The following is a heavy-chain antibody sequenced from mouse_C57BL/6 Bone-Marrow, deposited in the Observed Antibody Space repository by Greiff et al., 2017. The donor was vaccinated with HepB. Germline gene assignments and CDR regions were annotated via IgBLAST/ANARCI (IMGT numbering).Heavy chain of an antibody. Sequence: QVHVKQSGAELARPGASVKLSCKASGYTFTSYGISWVKQRTGQGLEWIGEIYPRSGNTYYNEKFKGKATLTADKSSSTAYMELRSLTSEDSAVYFCARSRLRNAWFAYWGQGTLVTVSA. CDR3: ARSRLRNAWFAY. D-gene: IGHD1-2*01. J-gene: IGHJ3*01. CDR2: IYPRSGNT. CDR1: GYTFTSYG. V-gene: IGHV1-81*01.